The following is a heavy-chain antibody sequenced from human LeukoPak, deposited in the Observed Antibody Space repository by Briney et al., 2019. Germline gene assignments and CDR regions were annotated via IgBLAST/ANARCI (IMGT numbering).Heavy chain of an antibody. J-gene: IGHJ4*02. CDR3: ARDPGSGYYPDY. V-gene: IGHV4-31*03. CDR1: GGSISSGGYY. Sequence: PSETLSLTCTVSGGSISSGGYYWSWIRQHPGKGLEWIGYIYYSGSTYYNPSLKSRVTISVDTSKNQFSLKLSSVTAADTAVYYCARDPGSGYYPDYWGQGTLVTASS. CDR2: IYYSGST. D-gene: IGHD3-22*01.